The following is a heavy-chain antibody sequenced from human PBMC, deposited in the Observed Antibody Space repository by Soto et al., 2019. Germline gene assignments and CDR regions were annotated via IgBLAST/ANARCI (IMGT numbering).Heavy chain of an antibody. CDR2: IYYSGST. V-gene: IGHV4-61*01. CDR1: GGSVSSGSYY. CDR3: ARGVSLLNWFDP. D-gene: IGHD1-26*01. Sequence: SSETLSLTCTVSGGSVSSGSYYWSWVRQPPGKGLEWIGYIYYSGSTNYNPSLKSRVTISVDTSKNQFSLKLSSVTAADTAVYYCARGVSLLNWFDPWGQGTLVTVSS. J-gene: IGHJ5*02.